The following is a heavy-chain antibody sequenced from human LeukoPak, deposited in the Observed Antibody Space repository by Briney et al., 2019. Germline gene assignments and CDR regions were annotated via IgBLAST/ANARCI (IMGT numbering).Heavy chain of an antibody. J-gene: IGHJ5*02. CDR2: ISYDGSNK. Sequence: GGSLRLSCAASGFTFSSYAMHWVRQAPGKGLEWVAVISYDGSNKYYADSVKGRFTISRDNSKNTLYLQMNSLRAEDTAVYYCARGGILGYCSSTSCSGGNWFDPWGQGTLVTVSS. D-gene: IGHD2-2*01. V-gene: IGHV3-30-3*01. CDR1: GFTFSSYA. CDR3: ARGGILGYCSSTSCSGGNWFDP.